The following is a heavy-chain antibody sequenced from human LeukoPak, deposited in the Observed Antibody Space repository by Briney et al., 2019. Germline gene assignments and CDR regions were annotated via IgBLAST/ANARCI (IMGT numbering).Heavy chain of an antibody. D-gene: IGHD2-2*01. V-gene: IGHV3-23*01. J-gene: IGHJ4*02. Sequence: GGSLRLSCAASGFTFSSYAMSWVRQAPGKGLEWVSAISGSGGSTYYAESVKGRFTISRDNSKNTLYLQMNSLRAEDTAVYYCAKDGFYCSSTSCYGDYWGQGTLVTVSS. CDR1: GFTFSSYA. CDR3: AKDGFYCSSTSCYGDY. CDR2: ISGSGGST.